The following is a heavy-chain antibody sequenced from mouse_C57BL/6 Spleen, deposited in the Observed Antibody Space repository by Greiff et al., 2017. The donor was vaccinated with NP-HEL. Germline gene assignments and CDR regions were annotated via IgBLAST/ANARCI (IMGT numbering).Heavy chain of an antibody. D-gene: IGHD2-2*01. V-gene: IGHV5-4*03. CDR1: GFTFSSYA. CDR2: ISDGGSYT. CDR3: ARGLGLRRDYYAMDY. Sequence: EVKVVESGGGLVKPGGSLKLSCAASGFTFSSYAMSWVRQTPEKRLEWVATISDGGSYTYYPDNVKGRFTISRDNAKINLYLQISHLKSEDTALYYCARGLGLRRDYYAMDYWGQGTSVTVSS. J-gene: IGHJ4*01.